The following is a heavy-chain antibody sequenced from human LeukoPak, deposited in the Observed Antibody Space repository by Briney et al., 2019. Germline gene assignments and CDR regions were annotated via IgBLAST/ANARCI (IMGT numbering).Heavy chain of an antibody. CDR1: GFTFSSYW. D-gene: IGHD5-18*01. CDR2: IKQDGSEK. CDR3: ARDDLDTAMVIDINWFDP. J-gene: IGHJ5*02. Sequence: PGGSLRLSCAASGFTFSSYWMSWVRQAPGKGLEWVANIKQDGSEKYYVDSVKGRFTISRDNAKNSLYLQMNSLRAEDTAVYYCARDDLDTAMVIDINWFDPWGQGTLVTVSS. V-gene: IGHV3-7*01.